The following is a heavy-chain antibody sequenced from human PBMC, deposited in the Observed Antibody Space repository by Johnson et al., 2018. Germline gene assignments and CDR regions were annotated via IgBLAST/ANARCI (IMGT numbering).Heavy chain of an antibody. V-gene: IGHV3-9*01. J-gene: IGHJ6*03. CDR3: AKGGAGYDYVWGSYRLYYMDV. D-gene: IGHD3-16*02. CDR1: GFTFDDYA. Sequence: VQLVESGGGLVQPGRSLRLSCAASGFTFDDYAMHWVRQAPGKGLEWVSGISWNSGSIGDADSVEGRFTISRDNAKNSLYLQMNRLRPEDTAVYYCAKGGAGYDYVWGSYRLYYMDVWGKGTTVTVSS. CDR2: ISWNSGSI.